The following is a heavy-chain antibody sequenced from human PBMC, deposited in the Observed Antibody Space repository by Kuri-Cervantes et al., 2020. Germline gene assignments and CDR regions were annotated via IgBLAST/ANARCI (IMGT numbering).Heavy chain of an antibody. CDR2: INSDGSKT. V-gene: IGHV3-74*01. D-gene: IGHD2-8*02. J-gene: IGHJ4*02. CDR1: GFTFTNYR. Sequence: GESLKISCAASGFTFTNYRMHWVRQVPGKELVWVSRINSDGSKTYYADSVKGRFTISRDNAKNTLYLQMNSLRGEDTAVYYCAKERPDCTGDVCYGVPHYDSWGQGTLVTVSS. CDR3: AKERPDCTGDVCYGVPHYDS.